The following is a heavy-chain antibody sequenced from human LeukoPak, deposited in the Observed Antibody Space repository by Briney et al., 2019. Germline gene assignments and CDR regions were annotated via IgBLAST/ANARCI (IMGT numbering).Heavy chain of an antibody. CDR3: ARDRGDRYCSGGSCYST. CDR2: INPNSGGT. D-gene: IGHD2-15*01. J-gene: IGHJ5*02. V-gene: IGHV1-2*02. Sequence: ASVKVSCKAPGYTFTGYYMHWVRQAPGQGLKWMGWINPNSGGTNYAQKFQGRVTMTRDTSISTAYMELSRLRSDDTAVYYCARDRGDRYCSGGSCYSTWGQGTLVTVSS. CDR1: GYTFTGYY.